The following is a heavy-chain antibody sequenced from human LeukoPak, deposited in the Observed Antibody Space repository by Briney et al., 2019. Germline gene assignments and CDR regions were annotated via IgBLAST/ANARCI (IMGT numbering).Heavy chain of an antibody. CDR3: AREIGYSYGYAYYYYMDV. CDR2: INPSGGST. D-gene: IGHD5-18*01. CDR1: GYTFTSYY. J-gene: IGHJ6*03. Sequence: AASVKVSCKASGYTFTSYYMHWVRQAPGQGLEWMGIINPSGGSTSYAQKFQGRVTMTRDTSTSTVYMELSSLRAEDTAVYYCAREIGYSYGYAYYYYMDVWGKGTTVTVSS. V-gene: IGHV1-46*01.